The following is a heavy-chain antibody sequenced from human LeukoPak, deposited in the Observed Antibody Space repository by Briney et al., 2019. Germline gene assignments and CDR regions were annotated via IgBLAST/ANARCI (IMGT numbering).Heavy chain of an antibody. CDR1: GFTFSKAW. J-gene: IGHJ4*02. Sequence: GGSLRLSCVASGFTFSKAWMSWVRQAPGKGLEWVGLIKRKTDGGTTDYAAPVKGRFIISRDDSKNTLYLQMNSLKTEDTAVYYCTTGNWNDNPYFDHWGQGTLVTVSS. CDR2: IKRKTDGGTT. V-gene: IGHV3-15*01. CDR3: TTGNWNDNPYFDH. D-gene: IGHD1-1*01.